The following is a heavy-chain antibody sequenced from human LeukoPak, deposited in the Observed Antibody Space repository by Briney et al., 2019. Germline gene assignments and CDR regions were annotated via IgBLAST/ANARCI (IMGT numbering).Heavy chain of an antibody. J-gene: IGHJ4*02. CDR1: GYTFTGYY. Sequence: ASVKASCKASGYTFTGYYMHWVRQAPGQGLEWMGWINPNSGGTNYAQKFQGRVTMTRDTSISTAYMELSRLRSDDTAVYYCAREGLRPAVYKSGIQDYWGQGTLVTVSS. CDR2: INPNSGGT. CDR3: AREGLRPAVYKSGIQDY. D-gene: IGHD1-26*01. V-gene: IGHV1-2*02.